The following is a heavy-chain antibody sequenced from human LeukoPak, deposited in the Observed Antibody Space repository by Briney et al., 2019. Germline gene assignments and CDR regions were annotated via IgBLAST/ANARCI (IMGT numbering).Heavy chain of an antibody. J-gene: IGHJ3*02. V-gene: IGHV4-39*07. Sequence: SETLSLTCTVSGVSISSSSYYWGWIRQPPGKGLEWIGSIYYSGSTYYNPSLKSRVTISVDTSKNQSSLKLSSVTAADTAVYYCARYPHFMVRGDPIDAFDIWGQGTMVTVSS. CDR2: IYYSGST. CDR3: ARYPHFMVRGDPIDAFDI. CDR1: GVSISSSSYY. D-gene: IGHD3-10*01.